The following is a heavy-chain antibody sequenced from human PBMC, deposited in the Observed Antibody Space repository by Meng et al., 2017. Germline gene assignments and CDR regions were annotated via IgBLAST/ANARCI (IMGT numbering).Heavy chain of an antibody. CDR1: GGSISSGGYY. CDR3: ARDLKGLWFGESNDAFDI. J-gene: IGHJ3*02. CDR2: IYYSGST. V-gene: IGHV4-31*03. Sequence: SETLSLTCTVSGGSISSGGYYWSWIRQHPGKGLEWIGYIYYSGSTYYNPSLKSRVTIPVDTSKNQFSLKLSSVTAADTAVYYCARDLKGLWFGESNDAFDIWGQGTMVTVS. D-gene: IGHD3-10*01.